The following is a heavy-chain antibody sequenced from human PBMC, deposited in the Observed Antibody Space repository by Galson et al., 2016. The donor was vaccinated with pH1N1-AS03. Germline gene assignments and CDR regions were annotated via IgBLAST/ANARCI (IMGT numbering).Heavy chain of an antibody. D-gene: IGHD2-8*01. Sequence: QSGAEVKKPGESLRISCKVYGYNFMSYWIGWVRQMPGKGLEWLGIMYPEDSDIRYSPSLRGQVTISADKSISTAYLQWTSLEASDSAIYFCARPSPLGIPCRKGLYACEFWGQGTKVTVSS. J-gene: IGHJ3*01. CDR1: GYNFMSYW. CDR3: ARPSPLGIPCRKGLYACEF. V-gene: IGHV5-51*03. CDR2: MYPEDSDI.